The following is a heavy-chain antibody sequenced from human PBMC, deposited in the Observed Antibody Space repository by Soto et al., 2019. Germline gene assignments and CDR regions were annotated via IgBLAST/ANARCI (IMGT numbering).Heavy chain of an antibody. V-gene: IGHV4-30-4*01. Sequence: SETLSLTCTVSGGSISSGDYYWSWIRQPPGKGLEWIGYIYYSGSTYYNPSLKSRVTISVDTSKNQFSLKLSSVTAADTAVYYCARSLRYFDWLLGYWGQGTLVTVSS. CDR2: IYYSGST. D-gene: IGHD3-9*01. CDR3: ARSLRYFDWLLGY. J-gene: IGHJ4*02. CDR1: GGSISSGDYY.